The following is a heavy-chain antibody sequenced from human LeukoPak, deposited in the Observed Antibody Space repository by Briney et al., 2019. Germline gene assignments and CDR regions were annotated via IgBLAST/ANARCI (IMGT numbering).Heavy chain of an antibody. J-gene: IGHJ4*02. V-gene: IGHV3-48*03. D-gene: IGHD2-2*02. Sequence: PGGSLRLSCAASGFTFSSYEMNWVRQAPGKGLQWVSYISSSGSTIYYADSVRGRFTISRDNAKKSLYLQMNSLRAEDTAVYYCARDVIVKYQLLYPPSYYFDYWGQGTLVTVSS. CDR3: ARDVIVKYQLLYPPSYYFDY. CDR1: GFTFSSYE. CDR2: ISSSGSTI.